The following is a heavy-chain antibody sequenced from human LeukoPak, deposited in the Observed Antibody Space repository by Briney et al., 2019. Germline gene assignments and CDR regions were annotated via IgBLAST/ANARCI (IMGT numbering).Heavy chain of an antibody. D-gene: IGHD3-22*01. CDR3: ARAHYYDSRGFDFDY. J-gene: IGHJ4*02. CDR1: GYTFTSYG. Sequence: ASVKVSCKASGYTFTSYGISWVRQAPGQGLERMGWISAYNGNTNYAQKLRGRVTMTTDTSTSTAYMELRSLRSDDTAVYYCARAHYYDSRGFDFDYWGQGTLVTVSS. CDR2: ISAYNGNT. V-gene: IGHV1-18*01.